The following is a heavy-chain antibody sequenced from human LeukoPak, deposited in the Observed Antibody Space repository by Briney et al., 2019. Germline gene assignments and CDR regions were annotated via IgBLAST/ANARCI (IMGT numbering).Heavy chain of an antibody. CDR2: IYHSGST. J-gene: IGHJ4*02. Sequence: SETLSLTCTVSGYSISSGHYWGWIRQPPGKGLEWIGSIYHSGSTNYNPSLKSRVTISVNTSKNQFSLKLSSVTAADTAVYFCARGFRGDNFDYWGQGTLVTVSS. CDR1: GYSISSGHY. V-gene: IGHV4-38-2*02. D-gene: IGHD7-27*01. CDR3: ARGFRGDNFDY.